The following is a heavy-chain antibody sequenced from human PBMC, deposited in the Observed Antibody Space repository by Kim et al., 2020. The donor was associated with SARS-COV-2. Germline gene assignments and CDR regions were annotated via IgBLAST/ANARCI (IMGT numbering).Heavy chain of an antibody. CDR3: ARDPRGGVDY. J-gene: IGHJ4*02. CDR2: ST. Sequence: STSYADSVEGRFTISRDNAKNTLYLQMNSLRAEDTAVYYCARDPRGGVDYWGQGTLVTVSS. D-gene: IGHD2-15*01. V-gene: IGHV3-74*01.